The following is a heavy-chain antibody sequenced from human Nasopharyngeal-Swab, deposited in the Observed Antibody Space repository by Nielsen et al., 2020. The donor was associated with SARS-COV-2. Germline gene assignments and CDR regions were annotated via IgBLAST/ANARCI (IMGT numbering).Heavy chain of an antibody. Sequence: GESLKISCAASGFIVSNNYMNWVRQAPGKGLEWVSVIYSDGNTNYADSVKGRFTISRDNAKNSLYLQMNSLRVEDTAVYYCGRQLRLGELSLYNEFDYWGQGTLVTVSS. CDR3: GRQLRLGELSLYNEFDY. CDR1: GFIVSNNY. D-gene: IGHD3-16*02. CDR2: IYSDGNT. J-gene: IGHJ4*02. V-gene: IGHV3-66*04.